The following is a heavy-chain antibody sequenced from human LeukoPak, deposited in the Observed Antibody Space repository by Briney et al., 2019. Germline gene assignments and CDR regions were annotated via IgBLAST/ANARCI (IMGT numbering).Heavy chain of an antibody. CDR2: IKQDGSEN. CDR1: GFAFIIYW. V-gene: IGHV3-7*03. J-gene: IGHJ4*02. D-gene: IGHD1-26*01. CDR3: ARDWELIY. Sequence: GGSLILSCAASGFAFIIYWITWVRQAPGKGLEWVANIKQDGSENYYVASVTGRFTIYRDNTKNSLYLQMNSLRVEDTAVYYCARDWELIYWGQGTLVTVSS.